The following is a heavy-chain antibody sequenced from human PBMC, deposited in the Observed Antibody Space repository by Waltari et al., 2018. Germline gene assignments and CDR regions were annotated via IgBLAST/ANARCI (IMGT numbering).Heavy chain of an antibody. CDR2: IYYIGST. CDR1: AASISTSRDY. D-gene: IGHD6-6*01. J-gene: IGHJ5*02. V-gene: IGHV4-39*02. CDR3: ARRAGSSASRWFDP. Sequence: HLQLQESGPGLVKPSETLSLTCTVSAASISTSRDYWGWVRQPPGKGLEWIGHIYYIGSTYYNPSLKSRLVISVDTSKNHFSLRLSSVTAADTAVYYCARRAGSSASRWFDPWGQGILVTVSS.